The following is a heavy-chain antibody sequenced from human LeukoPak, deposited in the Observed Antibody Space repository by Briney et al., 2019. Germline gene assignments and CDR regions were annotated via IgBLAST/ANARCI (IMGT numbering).Heavy chain of an antibody. V-gene: IGHV3-48*04. Sequence: GGSLRLSCAASGFTFRSYIMNWVRQAPGKGLEWVSYISSSSSTIYYADSVKGRFTISRDNAKNSLYLQMNSLRAEDTAVYYCARDGFRITYAFDIWGQGTMVTVSS. J-gene: IGHJ3*02. CDR1: GFTFRSYI. CDR2: ISSSSSTI. D-gene: IGHD3-10*01. CDR3: ARDGFRITYAFDI.